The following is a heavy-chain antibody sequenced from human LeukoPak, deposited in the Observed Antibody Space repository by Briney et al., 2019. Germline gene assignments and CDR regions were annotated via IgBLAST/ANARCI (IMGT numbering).Heavy chain of an antibody. D-gene: IGHD3-22*01. V-gene: IGHV4-4*09. CDR2: IYTSGST. Sequence: PSETLSLTCTVSGGSISSYYWSWIRQPPGKGLEWIGYIYTSGSTNYNSSLKSRVTISVDTSKNQFSLKLSSVTAADTAVYYCARPRGLYDSSGYYYYWGQGTLVTVSS. J-gene: IGHJ4*02. CDR1: GGSISSYY. CDR3: ARPRGLYDSSGYYYY.